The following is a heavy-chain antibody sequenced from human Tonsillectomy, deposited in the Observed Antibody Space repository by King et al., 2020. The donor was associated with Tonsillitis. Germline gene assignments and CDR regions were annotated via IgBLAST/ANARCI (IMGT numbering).Heavy chain of an antibody. J-gene: IGHJ3*01. D-gene: IGHD1-1*01. V-gene: IGHV4-59*01. Sequence: QLQESGPGLVKPSETLSLTCTVSGASISNDYWSWIRQPPGKGLEWIGYIYYSGSTNCNPSLKSRVTISLDTSKNQFSLKLTSVTAADTALYYCARVTYIPTTGRDVFDCWGQGTMVTVSS. CDR3: ARVTYIPTTGRDVFDC. CDR2: IYYSGST. CDR1: GASISNDY.